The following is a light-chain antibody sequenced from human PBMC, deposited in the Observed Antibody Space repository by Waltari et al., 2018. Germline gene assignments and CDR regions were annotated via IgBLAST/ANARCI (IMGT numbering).Light chain of an antibody. V-gene: IGKV1-9*01. J-gene: IGKJ5*01. CDR1: EDISKS. CDR2: AAS. CDR3: QQLEPSPFT. Sequence: IQLTQSPSSLSAYVGDRVTIPGRAGEDISKSLAWYQQKPGKAPKPLIYAASSLQGGVPPRFSASGSGTNFALTISSLQPEDSATYYCQQLEPSPFTFGLGTRLEIK.